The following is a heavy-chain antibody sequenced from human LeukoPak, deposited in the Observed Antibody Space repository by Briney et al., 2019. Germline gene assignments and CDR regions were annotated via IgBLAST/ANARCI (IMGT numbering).Heavy chain of an antibody. Sequence: ASVKVSCKASGYTFIGYYLHWVRQAPGQGLEWMGWINPKSGDTNYAQKFQDRVTMTRDTSISTAYMELSRLRSDDTAVYYCARDCRDGYFDYWGQGTLVTVSS. V-gene: IGHV1-2*02. CDR2: INPKSGDT. J-gene: IGHJ4*02. CDR1: GYTFIGYY. CDR3: ARDCRDGYFDY. D-gene: IGHD5-24*01.